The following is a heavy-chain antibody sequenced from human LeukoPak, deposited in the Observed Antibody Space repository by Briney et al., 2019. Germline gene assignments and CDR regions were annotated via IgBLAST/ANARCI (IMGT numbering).Heavy chain of an antibody. Sequence: ASVKVSCKASGGTISSYAISWVRQAPGQGLEWMGWINPNSGGTNYAQKFQGRVTMTRDTSISTAYMELSRLRSDDTAVYYCARAPASGYYFDYWGQGTLVTVSS. V-gene: IGHV1-2*02. D-gene: IGHD6-25*01. CDR3: ARAPASGYYFDY. J-gene: IGHJ4*02. CDR2: INPNSGGT. CDR1: GGTISSYA.